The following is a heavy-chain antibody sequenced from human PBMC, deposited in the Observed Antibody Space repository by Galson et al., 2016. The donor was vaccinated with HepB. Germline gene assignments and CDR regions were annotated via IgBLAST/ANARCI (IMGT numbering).Heavy chain of an antibody. D-gene: IGHD3-16*01. Sequence: SLRLSCAAAGFSFSTSGMSWVRQTPGRGLEWVSVITVSGDATHYADSVRGRYTISRDNSTNTLYLYMNSLRAGDTAVYYCGKHGGFDYWGQGALVTVSS. CDR1: GFSFSTSG. CDR2: ITVSGDAT. CDR3: GKHGGFDY. V-gene: IGHV3-23*01. J-gene: IGHJ4*02.